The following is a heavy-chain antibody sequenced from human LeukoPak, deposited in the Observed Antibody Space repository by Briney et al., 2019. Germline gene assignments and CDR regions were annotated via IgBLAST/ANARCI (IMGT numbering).Heavy chain of an antibody. J-gene: IGHJ4*02. Sequence: NPPETLSLTCTDSGASISNYIGCWVRQPPGKGLECIGYVSYSGRTNHNPSLKSRVTISADTSKNKFSLKWTSVTAADTAVYYCASREPGAETLDYLGEGSLVTVSS. CDR2: VSYSGRT. D-gene: IGHD1-14*01. CDR1: GASISNYI. CDR3: ASREPGAETLDY. V-gene: IGHV4-59*08.